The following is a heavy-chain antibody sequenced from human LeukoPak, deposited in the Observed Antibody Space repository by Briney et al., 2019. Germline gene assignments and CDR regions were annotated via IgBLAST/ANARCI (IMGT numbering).Heavy chain of an antibody. V-gene: IGHV1-18*01. CDR3: ARASWYNWNDAEYYYYGMDV. Sequence: ASVKVSCKASGYTFTSYGITWVRQAPGQGLEWMGWITAYNGKTNYEQNFQGRVTMTTDTSTSTAYMEPRSLRSDDTAVYCCARASWYNWNDAEYYYYGMDVWGQGTTVTVSS. CDR1: GYTFTSYG. CDR2: ITAYNGKT. J-gene: IGHJ6*02. D-gene: IGHD1-20*01.